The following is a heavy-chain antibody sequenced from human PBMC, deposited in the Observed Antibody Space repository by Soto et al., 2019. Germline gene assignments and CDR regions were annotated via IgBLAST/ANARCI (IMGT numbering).Heavy chain of an antibody. J-gene: IGHJ5*02. V-gene: IGHV4-59*01. CDR3: SRDLQDSSSWCFDP. CDR1: GVYISNYY. D-gene: IGHD6-6*01. CDR2: IYYSGST. Sequence: PSETLSLTCTVSGVYISNYYWSWIRQPPGKGLEWIGYIYYSGSTNYNPSLKSRVTISVYTSKNQFSLKLSSVTAADTAVYYCSRDLQDSSSWCFDPWGQGTLVTVSS.